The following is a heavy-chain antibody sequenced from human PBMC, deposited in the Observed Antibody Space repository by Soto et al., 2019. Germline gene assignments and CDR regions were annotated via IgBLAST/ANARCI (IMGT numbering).Heavy chain of an antibody. V-gene: IGHV4-31*03. CDR2: IYNSVST. CDR1: GGSISSGGYY. Sequence: QVQLQESGPGLVEPSQTLSLTCTVSGGSISSGGYYWSWVRQHPGKGLEWIGYIYNSVSTYYKPSLHSXXSISVDKSKNQFSLKLSSVTAADTAVYYCSRDPQYWGQGTLVTVSS. J-gene: IGHJ4*02. CDR3: SRDPQY.